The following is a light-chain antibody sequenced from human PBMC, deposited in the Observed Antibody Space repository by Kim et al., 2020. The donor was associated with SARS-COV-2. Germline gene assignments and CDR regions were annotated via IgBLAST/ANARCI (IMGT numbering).Light chain of an antibody. CDR3: AAWDDSLSGFYV. Sequence: QSVLSQPPSVSGSPGQRVTISCSGTSLNIGDNYVYWYQHLPGTAPKVLIYRNYKRPSGVPDRFSGSKSGTSASLAISGLRAEDEADFYCAAWDDSLSGFYVIWTGTQVTVL. J-gene: IGLJ1*01. V-gene: IGLV1-47*01. CDR2: RNY. CDR1: SLNIGDNY.